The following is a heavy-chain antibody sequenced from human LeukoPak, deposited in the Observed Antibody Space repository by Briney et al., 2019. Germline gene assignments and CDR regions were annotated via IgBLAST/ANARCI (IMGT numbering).Heavy chain of an antibody. J-gene: IGHJ6*02. CDR3: ARRNAMDV. CDR2: INRDGSER. CDR1: GFTFSNYW. Sequence: GGSLRLSCAASGFTFSNYWMTWVRQAPGKGLEWVANINRDGSERYYVDSVKGRFTISRGDAKSSLYLQMNSLRAEDTAVYYCARRNAMDVWGQGTTVIVFS. V-gene: IGHV3-7*03.